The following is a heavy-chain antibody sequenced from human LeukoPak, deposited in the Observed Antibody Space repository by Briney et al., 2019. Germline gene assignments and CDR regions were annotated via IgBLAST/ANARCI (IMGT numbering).Heavy chain of an antibody. J-gene: IGHJ4*02. CDR2: INHSGST. D-gene: IGHD6-19*01. V-gene: IGHV4-34*01. CDR1: GGSFSGYY. Sequence: PSETLSLTCAVYGGSFSGYYWSWIRQPPGKGLEWIGEINHSGSTNYNPSLKSRVTISVDTSKNQFSLKLSSVTATDTAVYYCAREVFGVAGTGTLVYWGQGTLVTVSS. CDR3: AREVFGVAGTGTLVY.